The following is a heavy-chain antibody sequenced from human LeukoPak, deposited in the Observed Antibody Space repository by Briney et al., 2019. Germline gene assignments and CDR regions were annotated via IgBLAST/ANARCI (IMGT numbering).Heavy chain of an antibody. CDR2: ISAYNVNT. V-gene: IGHV1-18*01. D-gene: IGHD6-13*01. Sequence: ASVKVSCKASGYTFTSYGISWVRQAPGQGLEGMGWISAYNVNTNCAQKLQGRVTMTTDTSTSTAYMELRSLRSDDTAVYYCATAYSSSWYTYYYYGMDVWGQGTTVTVSS. J-gene: IGHJ6*02. CDR3: ATAYSSSWYTYYYYGMDV. CDR1: GYTFTSYG.